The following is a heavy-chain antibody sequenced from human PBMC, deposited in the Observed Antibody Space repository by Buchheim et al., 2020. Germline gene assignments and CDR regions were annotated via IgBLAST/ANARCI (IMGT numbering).Heavy chain of an antibody. CDR3: AKDYIAANGVFDAFDI. CDR1: GFTFANYA. CDR2: VGGGGENT. V-gene: IGHV3-23*01. Sequence: EVQLLESGGDLVQPGGSPRLSCTASGFTFANYAMNWVRQAPGKGLEWVSHVGGGGENTYYANSVKGRFTISRDNSKKKLYLQMNSLRVDDTALYYCAKDYIAANGVFDAFDIWGQGT. D-gene: IGHD2-8*01. J-gene: IGHJ3*02.